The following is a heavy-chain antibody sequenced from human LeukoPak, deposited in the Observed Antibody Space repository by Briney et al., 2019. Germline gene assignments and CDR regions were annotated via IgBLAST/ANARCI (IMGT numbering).Heavy chain of an antibody. CDR3: ARLYIVVVVAATLFDP. V-gene: IGHV4-34*01. J-gene: IGHJ5*02. CDR1: GVSFSGYY. D-gene: IGHD2-15*01. CDR2: INHSGST. Sequence: PSETLSLTCAVYGVSFSGYYWTWIRQPPGKGLEWIGEINHSGSTNYNPSLKSRVTISVDTSKNQFSLKLSSVTAADTAVYYCARLYIVVVVAATLFDPWGQGTLVTVSS.